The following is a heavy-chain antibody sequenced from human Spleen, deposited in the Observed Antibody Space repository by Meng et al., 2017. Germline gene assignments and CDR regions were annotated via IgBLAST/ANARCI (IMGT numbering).Heavy chain of an antibody. D-gene: IGHD3-10*01. V-gene: IGHV1-2*06. CDR2: INPNSGGT. Sequence: QGTVVQSGAEGKKPGASVKVSCKASGYTFTGYYMHWVRQAPGQGLEWMGRINPNSGGTNYAQKFQGRVTMTRDTSISTAYMELSSLRSEDTAVYYCAAENYYGSGSHIRNYFDYWGQGTLVTVSS. CDR3: AAENYYGSGSHIRNYFDY. CDR1: GYTFTGYY. J-gene: IGHJ4*02.